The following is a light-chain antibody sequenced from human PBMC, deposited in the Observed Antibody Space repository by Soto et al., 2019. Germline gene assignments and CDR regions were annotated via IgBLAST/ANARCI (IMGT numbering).Light chain of an antibody. Sequence: QSVLTQPPSASGSPGQRVTISCSGSSSNIGSHAVNWYQQLPGTAPTLLIYSNNERPSGVPDRFSGSKSGTSASLAISGLQSEDEADYYCAAWDDRLNGYVFGTGTKLTVL. J-gene: IGLJ1*01. V-gene: IGLV1-44*01. CDR2: SNN. CDR3: AAWDDRLNGYV. CDR1: SSNIGSHA.